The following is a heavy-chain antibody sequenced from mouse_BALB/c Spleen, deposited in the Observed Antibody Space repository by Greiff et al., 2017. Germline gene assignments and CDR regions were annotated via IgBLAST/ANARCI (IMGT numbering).Heavy chain of an antibody. Sequence: DVQLVESGGGLVQPGGSLRLSCATSGFTFTDYYMSWVRQPPGKALEWLGFIRNKANGYTTEYSASVKGRFTISRDNSQSILYLQMNTLRAEDSATYYCARESRYYYAMDYWGQGTSVTVSS. CDR3: ARESRYYYAMDY. J-gene: IGHJ4*01. CDR1: GFTFTDYY. V-gene: IGHV7-3*02. D-gene: IGHD1-1*01. CDR2: IRNKANGYTT.